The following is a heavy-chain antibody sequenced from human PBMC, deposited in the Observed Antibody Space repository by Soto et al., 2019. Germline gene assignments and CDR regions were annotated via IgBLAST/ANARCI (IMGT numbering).Heavy chain of an antibody. J-gene: IGHJ4*02. CDR2: ISYDGSNK. D-gene: IGHD2-2*01. V-gene: IGHV3-30-3*01. CDR1: GFTFSSYA. Sequence: QVQLVESGGGVVQPGRSLRLSCAASGFTFSSYAMHWVRQAPGKGLEWVAVISYDGSNKYYADSVKGRFTISRDNSKNTLYLQMNSLRAEDTAVYYCARDYSPIVVVPAAPLGYSSSSLDYWGQGTLVTVSS. CDR3: ARDYSPIVVVPAAPLGYSSSSLDY.